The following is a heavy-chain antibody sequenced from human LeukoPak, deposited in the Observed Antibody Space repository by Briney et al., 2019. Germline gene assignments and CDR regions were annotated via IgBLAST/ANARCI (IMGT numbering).Heavy chain of an antibody. Sequence: ASVKVSCKASGYTFTSYVSSGVRQAPGQGREWMGWICAYNGNTHYAQKLQGRVTMTTDTSTSTAYMELRSLRSDDTAVYYCARDLWFGEALGPPNYYFDYGGEGTLVTVPS. V-gene: IGHV1-18*01. CDR3: ARDLWFGEALGPPNYYFDY. J-gene: IGHJ4*02. D-gene: IGHD3-10*01. CDR1: GYTFTSYV. CDR2: ICAYNGNT.